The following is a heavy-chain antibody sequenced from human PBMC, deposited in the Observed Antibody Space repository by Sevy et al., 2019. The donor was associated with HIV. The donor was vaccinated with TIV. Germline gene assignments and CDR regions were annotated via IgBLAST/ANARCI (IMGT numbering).Heavy chain of an antibody. CDR2: ISYDGSNK. J-gene: IGHJ6*02. Sequence: GGSLRLSCAASGFTFSSYAMHWVREAPGEGLEWVAVISYDGSNKYYADSVKGRFTISRDNSKNTLYLQMNSLRAEDTAVYYCARDLAYCSGGSCYSGYYYGMDVWGQVTTVTVSS. CDR3: ARDLAYCSGGSCYSGYYYGMDV. D-gene: IGHD2-15*01. V-gene: IGHV3-30-3*01. CDR1: GFTFSSYA.